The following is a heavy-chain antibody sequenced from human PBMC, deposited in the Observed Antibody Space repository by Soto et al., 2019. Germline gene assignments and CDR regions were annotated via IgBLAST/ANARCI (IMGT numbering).Heavy chain of an antibody. D-gene: IGHD1-20*01. V-gene: IGHV4-30-2*01. CDR2: IFDTGKT. CDR3: ACLTGYNRSFDH. J-gene: IGHJ2*01. Sequence: QLQLLESGLGLVRPSQTLSLTCGVSGGSLSSGGCSWSWVRLPPGKSLEWIGYIFDTGKTYYSPSLKSLVAMSVDTARNQFSLRLPYVSAADTAMYYCACLTGYNRSFDHWGRGTLVTVSS. CDR1: GGSLSSGGCS.